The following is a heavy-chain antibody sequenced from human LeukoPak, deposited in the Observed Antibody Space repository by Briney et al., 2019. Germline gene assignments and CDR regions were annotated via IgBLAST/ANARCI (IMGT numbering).Heavy chain of an antibody. CDR1: GFRLDDYG. CDR3: ARDPYSGSYGADYYYYMDV. D-gene: IGHD1-26*01. V-gene: IGHV3-30*03. Sequence: PGGSLRLSCAASGFRLDDYGMNWVRQAPGKGLEWMSVLSYDARNKYFADSVKGRFTLSRDNSKNTLYLQMNNLRTEDTAVYYCARDPYSGSYGADYYYYMDVWGKGTTVTISS. J-gene: IGHJ6*03. CDR2: LSYDARNK.